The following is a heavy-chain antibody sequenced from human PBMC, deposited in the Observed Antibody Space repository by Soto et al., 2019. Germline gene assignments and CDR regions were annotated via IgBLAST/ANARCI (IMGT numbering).Heavy chain of an antibody. CDR2: ISAYNGNT. CDR1: GYTFTSYG. CDR3: ARAPYDFWSGYPYYFDY. D-gene: IGHD3-3*01. Sequence: ASVKVSCKASGYTFTSYGISWVRQAPGQGLEWMGWISAYNGNTNYAQKLQGRVTMTTDTSTSTAYMELRSLRSDDTAVYYCARAPYDFWSGYPYYFDYWGQGTLVTVSS. J-gene: IGHJ4*02. V-gene: IGHV1-18*01.